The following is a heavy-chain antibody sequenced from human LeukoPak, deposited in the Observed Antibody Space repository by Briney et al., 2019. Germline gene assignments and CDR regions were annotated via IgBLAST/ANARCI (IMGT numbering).Heavy chain of an antibody. CDR1: DYTFDSYG. J-gene: IGHJ3*02. D-gene: IGHD3-10*01. CDR3: ARDRVVLWFGDRKKGSDAFDI. Sequence: GASVKVSCKASDYTFDSYGITWVRQAPGQRLEWLGWISADNGATDFGQKVQGRVTLTTDTSTNTAYMELSRLRSDDTAVYYCARDRVVLWFGDRKKGSDAFDIWGQGTMVTVSS. V-gene: IGHV1-18*01. CDR2: ISADNGAT.